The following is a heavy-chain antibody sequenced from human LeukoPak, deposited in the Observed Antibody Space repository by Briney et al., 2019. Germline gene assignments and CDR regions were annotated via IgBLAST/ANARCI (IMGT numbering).Heavy chain of an antibody. CDR2: ISSSISTM. CDR1: GFTFSTYA. V-gene: IGHV3-48*02. CDR3: ARYFAEGDGFDI. J-gene: IGHJ3*02. Sequence: GGSLRLSCAASGFTFSTYAMGWVRQAPGKGLEWVSYISSSISTMYYADSVEGRFTISRDNAKTSLYLQMNSLRDEDTAIYYCARYFAEGDGFDIWGQGTLVTVSS. D-gene: IGHD1-14*01.